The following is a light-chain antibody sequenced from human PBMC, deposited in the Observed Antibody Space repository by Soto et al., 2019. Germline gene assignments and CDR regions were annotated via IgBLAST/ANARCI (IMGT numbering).Light chain of an antibody. V-gene: IGKV3-20*01. CDR1: QTVSSNW. CDR2: GVS. Sequence: EMVLTQSPGTLSLSPGERATLSCRTSQTVSSNWLAWYQQKPGQAPRLLIYGVSTRATGIPDRFSGSGSGTDFTLTISRLEPEDFAVYYWQQYGNSPPLFTVGPGSKLDIK. J-gene: IGKJ3*01. CDR3: QQYGNSPPLFT.